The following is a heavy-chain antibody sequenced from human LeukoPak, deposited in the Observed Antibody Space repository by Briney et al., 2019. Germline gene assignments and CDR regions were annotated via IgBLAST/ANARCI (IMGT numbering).Heavy chain of an antibody. Sequence: KLGESLKISCQGSGYSFTSYWIGWVRQMPGKGLEWMGIIYPGDSDTRYSPSFQGQVTISADKSISTAYLQWSSLKASDTAMYYCARYCSGGSCSQHYYYYGMDVWGQGTTVTVSS. D-gene: IGHD2-15*01. CDR3: ARYCSGGSCSQHYYYYGMDV. CDR1: GYSFTSYW. V-gene: IGHV5-51*01. CDR2: IYPGDSDT. J-gene: IGHJ6*02.